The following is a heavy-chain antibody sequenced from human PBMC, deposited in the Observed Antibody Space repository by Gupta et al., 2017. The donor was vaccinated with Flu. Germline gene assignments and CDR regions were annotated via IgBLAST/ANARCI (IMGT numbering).Heavy chain of an antibody. D-gene: IGHD3-3*01. Sequence: VQLVEPGGGLVKPGGSLRLSCAATGFTFTEYHMTWLRQAPGKGLEWVSYIDNSGRTMYYTDSVKGRFTISRDNAKNSFFLQLNSLRTEDTAVYYCATMNYGFWSSLTYYFMGVWGKGTTVTVSS. J-gene: IGHJ6*03. V-gene: IGHV3-11*01. CDR1: GFTFTEYH. CDR2: IDNSGRTM. CDR3: ATMNYGFWSSLTYYFMGV.